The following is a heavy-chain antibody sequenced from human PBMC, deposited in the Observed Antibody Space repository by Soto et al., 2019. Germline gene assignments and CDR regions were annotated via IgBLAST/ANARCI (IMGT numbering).Heavy chain of an antibody. CDR3: ARWSDYGDYCYYGLDV. D-gene: IGHD3-10*01. Sequence: SETLSLTCTVSGGSISSYYGSWIRQSPGKGLEWIGHIYYNGSTDYSPSLKSRVTISVDTSMRHFFLKLTSVTTADTAVYYCARWSDYGDYCYYGLDVWGQGTTVTVSS. J-gene: IGHJ6*02. V-gene: IGHV4-59*13. CDR2: IYYNGST. CDR1: GGSISSYY.